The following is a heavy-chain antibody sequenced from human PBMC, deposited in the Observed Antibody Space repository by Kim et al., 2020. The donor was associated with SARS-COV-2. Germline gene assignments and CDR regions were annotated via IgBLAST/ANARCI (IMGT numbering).Heavy chain of an antibody. CDR2: ISAYNGNT. Sequence: ASVKVSCKASGYTFTSYGISWVRQAPGQGLEWMGWISAYNGNTNYAQKLQGRVTMTTDTSTSTAYMELRSLRSDDTAVYYCARVNGVEQWLVRDLDYWGQGTLVTVSS. J-gene: IGHJ4*02. CDR3: ARVNGVEQWLVRDLDY. D-gene: IGHD6-19*01. CDR1: GYTFTSYG. V-gene: IGHV1-18*01.